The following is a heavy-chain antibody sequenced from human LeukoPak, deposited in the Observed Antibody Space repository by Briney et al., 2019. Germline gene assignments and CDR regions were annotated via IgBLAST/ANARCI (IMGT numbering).Heavy chain of an antibody. Sequence: GGSLRLSCTASGFTFGDYAMSWVRQAPGKGLEWVGFIRSKAYGGTTEYAASVKGRFTISRDDSKSIAYLQMSSLKTEDTAVYYCTRAPGYGDYVFYFDYWGQGTLVTVSS. V-gene: IGHV3-49*04. CDR3: TRAPGYGDYVFYFDY. J-gene: IGHJ4*02. CDR2: IRSKAYGGTT. D-gene: IGHD4-17*01. CDR1: GFTFGDYA.